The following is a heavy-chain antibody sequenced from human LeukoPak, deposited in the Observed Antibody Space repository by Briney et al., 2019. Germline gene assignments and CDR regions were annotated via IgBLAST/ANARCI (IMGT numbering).Heavy chain of an antibody. CDR1: GGTFSSYA. Sequence: GASVKVSCKASGGTFSSYAISWVRQAPGQGLEWMGGIIPIFGTANYAQKFQGGVTITTDESTSTAYMELSSLRTEDTAVYYCASSPSSYFDYWGQGTLVTVSS. CDR2: IIPIFGTA. J-gene: IGHJ4*02. CDR3: ASSPSSYFDY. V-gene: IGHV1-69*05. D-gene: IGHD6-13*01.